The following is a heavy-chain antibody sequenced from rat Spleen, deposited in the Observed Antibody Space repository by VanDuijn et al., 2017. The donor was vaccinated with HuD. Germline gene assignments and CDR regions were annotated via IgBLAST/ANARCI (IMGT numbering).Heavy chain of an antibody. CDR2: ITYEGRST. Sequence: TFSDYYMAWVRQAPKKGLVWVASITYEGRSTYYGDSVKGRFTISRDNAKSTLYLQMNSLRSEDTATYYCARHSSTYYVMDAWGQGASVTVSS. CDR3: ARHSSTYYVMDA. CDR1: TFSDYY. V-gene: IGHV5-22*01. J-gene: IGHJ4*01. D-gene: IGHD1-2*01.